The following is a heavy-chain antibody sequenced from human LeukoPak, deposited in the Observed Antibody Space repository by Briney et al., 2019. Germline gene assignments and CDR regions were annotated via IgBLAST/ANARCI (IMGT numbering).Heavy chain of an antibody. J-gene: IGHJ6*03. CDR1: GGTFSSYA. CDR2: IIPIFGTT. V-gene: IGHV1-69*05. CDR3: ARVEKSHYDSLYYMDV. Sequence: SVTVSCKASGGTFSSYAISWVRQAPGQGLEWMGGIIPIFGTTNYAQKFQGRVTITTDESTSTAYMELSSLRSEDTAVYYCARVEKSHYDSLYYMDVWGKGTTVTVSS. D-gene: IGHD3-3*01.